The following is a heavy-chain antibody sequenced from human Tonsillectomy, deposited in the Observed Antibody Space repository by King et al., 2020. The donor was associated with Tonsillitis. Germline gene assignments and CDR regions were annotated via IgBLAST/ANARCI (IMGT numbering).Heavy chain of an antibody. J-gene: IGHJ4*02. D-gene: IGHD3-22*01. V-gene: IGHV3-15*01. CDR3: TAGIYYDTQGIDY. CDR1: GFTFTGAW. Sequence: VQLVESGGGLAKPGGSLRLSCATSGFTFTGAWMTWVRQAPGMGLEWVGLIKGKTSGGTTAYTAPVRGRFTVSRDDSINTLYLQMNSLKTEDTAVYYCTAGIYYDTQGIDYWGQGTLVTVSS. CDR2: IKGKTSGGTT.